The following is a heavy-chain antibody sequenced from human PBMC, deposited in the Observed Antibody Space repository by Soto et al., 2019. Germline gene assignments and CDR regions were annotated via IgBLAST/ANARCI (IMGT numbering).Heavy chain of an antibody. Sequence: QVQLQESGPGLVKSSQTLSLTCAVSGGSIGSGGNYWSWIRQHPGKGLEWIGYIYYSGSTYYNPSLKSRVTISVDTSKNQFSRKLNSVTAADTAVYYCARARMVRGVIYYYGMDVWGQGTTVTVSS. CDR2: IYYSGST. V-gene: IGHV4-31*11. D-gene: IGHD3-10*01. J-gene: IGHJ6*02. CDR3: ARARMVRGVIYYYGMDV. CDR1: GGSIGSGGNY.